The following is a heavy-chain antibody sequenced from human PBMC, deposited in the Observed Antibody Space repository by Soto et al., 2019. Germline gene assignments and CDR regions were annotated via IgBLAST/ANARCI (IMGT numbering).Heavy chain of an antibody. D-gene: IGHD3-22*01. Sequence: SETLSLTCTVSGGSISSYYWSWIRQPPGKGLEWIGYIYYSGSTNYNPSLKSRVTISVDTSKNQFSLKLSSVTAADTAVYYCASYGYDSSGYTFDYWGQGTLVTVPQ. CDR1: GGSISSYY. CDR2: IYYSGST. J-gene: IGHJ4*02. CDR3: ASYGYDSSGYTFDY. V-gene: IGHV4-59*01.